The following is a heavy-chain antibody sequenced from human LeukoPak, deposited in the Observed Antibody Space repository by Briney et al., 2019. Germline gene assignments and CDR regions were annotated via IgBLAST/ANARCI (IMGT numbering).Heavy chain of an antibody. CDR3: ARQPRNYGMDV. J-gene: IGHJ6*02. CDR1: GGSISSHY. Sequence: SETLSLTCTVSGGSISSHYWSWIRQPPGKGLEWIGYIYYSGSINYNPSLKSRVTISVDTSKNQFSLNLSSVTAADTAVYYRARQPRNYGMDVWGQGTTVTVSS. CDR2: IYYSGSI. V-gene: IGHV4-59*08.